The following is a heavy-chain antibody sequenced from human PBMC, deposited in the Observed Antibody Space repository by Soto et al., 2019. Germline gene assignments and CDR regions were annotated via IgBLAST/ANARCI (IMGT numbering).Heavy chain of an antibody. V-gene: IGHV1-18*01. CDR2: ISAYNGNT. Sequence: AASVKVSCKASGYTFTSYGISWVRQAPGQGLEWMGWISAYNGNTNYAQKLQGRVTMTTDTSTSTAYMELRSLRSDDTAVYYCARVISGSLYYYYYGMDVWGQGTTVTVSS. D-gene: IGHD1-26*01. CDR1: GYTFTSYG. J-gene: IGHJ6*02. CDR3: ARVISGSLYYYYYGMDV.